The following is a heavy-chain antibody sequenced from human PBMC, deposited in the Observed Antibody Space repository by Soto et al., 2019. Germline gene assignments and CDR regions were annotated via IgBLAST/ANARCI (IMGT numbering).Heavy chain of an antibody. CDR1: GFSFGSYA. CDR2: INNSGDT. CDR3: PKGLWPSTGYFWVGYSLFDS. V-gene: IGHV3-23*01. D-gene: IGHD3-3*01. J-gene: IGHJ4*02. Sequence: GGSLRLSCAVSGFSFGSYAMSWVRQSPGRGLEWVSIINNSGDTYYADSVKGRFTISRDNSKNMLYVQMNSLRAEDTAVYYCPKGLWPSTGYFWVGYSLFDSWRQGTQETVSS.